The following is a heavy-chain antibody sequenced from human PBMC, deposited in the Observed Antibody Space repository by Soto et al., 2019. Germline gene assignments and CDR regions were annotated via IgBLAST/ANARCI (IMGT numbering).Heavy chain of an antibody. Sequence: EVHLVESGGGLVQPGRSLRLSCAASGFTFDDYAMHWVRQAPGKGLEWVSGISWNSGTLGYADSVKGRFTISRDNAKKSLYLQMNSLRAEDTALYYCVKALWEYSGNSLNYWGQGTLVTVSS. CDR3: VKALWEYSGNSLNY. CDR2: ISWNSGTL. D-gene: IGHD1-26*01. J-gene: IGHJ4*02. V-gene: IGHV3-9*01. CDR1: GFTFDDYA.